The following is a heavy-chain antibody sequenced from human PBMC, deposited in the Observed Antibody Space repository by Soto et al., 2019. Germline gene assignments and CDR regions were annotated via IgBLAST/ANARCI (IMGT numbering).Heavy chain of an antibody. CDR1: GFAFSNYA. Sequence: EVQLLQSGGGLVQPGGSLRLSCAASGFAFSNYAMSWVRQAPGKGLEWVSGASINDVSDISTYYVDSVKGRFTISRDNAKNTLYLQMSSLRAEDTAVYYCVKDRETALVEATGAFDVGGQGTMVIVSS. CDR2: ASINDVSDIST. D-gene: IGHD5-18*01. J-gene: IGHJ3*01. CDR3: VKDRETALVEATGAFDV. V-gene: IGHV3-23*01.